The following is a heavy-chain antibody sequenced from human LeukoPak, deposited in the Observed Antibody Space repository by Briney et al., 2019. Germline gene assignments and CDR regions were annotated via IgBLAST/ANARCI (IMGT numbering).Heavy chain of an antibody. CDR2: INSGSTYT. CDR3: ARSLTTLTYEGY. CDR1: GFTFSSYM. J-gene: IGHJ4*02. D-gene: IGHD1-1*01. V-gene: IGHV3-21*01. Sequence: SGGSLRLSCAASGFTFSSYMMNWVRQAPGKGLEWFSSINSGSTYTYYTESVKGRFTVSRDNAKNSLFLQMNSLRAEDTAIYYCARSLTTLTYEGYWGQGTLVTVSS.